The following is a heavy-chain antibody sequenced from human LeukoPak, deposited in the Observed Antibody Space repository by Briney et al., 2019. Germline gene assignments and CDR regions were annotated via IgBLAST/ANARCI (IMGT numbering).Heavy chain of an antibody. CDR3: ARRATRLAGGYFDY. CDR1: GGSISSYY. Sequence: SGTLCLTCTVSGGSISSYYWSWIRQPPGRGLEWVGYIYAIGSSTYNPSLKSRVAISIDTCKNQFSLRLSSATAADTAVYYCARRATRLAGGYFDYWGQGTLVSVSS. V-gene: IGHV4-4*09. D-gene: IGHD5-12*01. CDR2: IYAIGSS. J-gene: IGHJ4*02.